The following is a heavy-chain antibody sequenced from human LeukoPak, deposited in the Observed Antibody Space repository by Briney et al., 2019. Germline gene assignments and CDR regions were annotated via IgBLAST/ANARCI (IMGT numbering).Heavy chain of an antibody. J-gene: IGHJ4*02. CDR2: ISYDGSNK. Sequence: PGGSLRLSCAASGFTFSSYGMHWVRQAPGKGLEWVAVISYDGSNKYYADSVKGRFTISRDNSKNTLCLQMNSLRAEDTAVYYCAKDRGLLSPLYFDYWGQGTLVTVSS. D-gene: IGHD3-10*01. V-gene: IGHV3-30*18. CDR3: AKDRGLLSPLYFDY. CDR1: GFTFSSYG.